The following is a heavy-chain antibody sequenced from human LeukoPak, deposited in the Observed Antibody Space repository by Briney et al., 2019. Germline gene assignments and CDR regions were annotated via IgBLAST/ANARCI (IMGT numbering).Heavy chain of an antibody. V-gene: IGHV1-3*01. Sequence: ASVKVSCTASGYTFTSYAMHWVRQAPGQRLEWMGWINAGNGNTKYSQKFQGRVTITRDTSASTAYMELSSLRSEDTAVYYCASASDYDILTGYSGHFDYWGQGTLVTVSS. J-gene: IGHJ4*02. D-gene: IGHD3-9*01. CDR1: GYTFTSYA. CDR3: ASASDYDILTGYSGHFDY. CDR2: INAGNGNT.